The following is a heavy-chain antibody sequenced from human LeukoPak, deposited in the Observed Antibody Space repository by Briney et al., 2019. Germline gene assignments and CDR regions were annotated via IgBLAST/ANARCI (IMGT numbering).Heavy chain of an antibody. CDR2: IYPGDSDT. D-gene: IGHD2-8*02. V-gene: IGHV5-51*01. CDR3: ARSTGGTGPADY. Sequence: GESLKISCKVSGYTFSSYWIGWVRQMPGKGLEWMGIIYPGDSDTRYSPSFQGQVTISVDRSISTAYLQWSSLKASDTAMYYCARSTGGTGPADYWGQGTLVTVSS. CDR1: GYTFSSYW. J-gene: IGHJ4*02.